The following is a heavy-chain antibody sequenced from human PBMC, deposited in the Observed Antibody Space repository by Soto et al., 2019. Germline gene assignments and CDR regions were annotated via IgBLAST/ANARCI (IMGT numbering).Heavy chain of an antibody. V-gene: IGHV3-23*01. CDR1: GFTFSSYA. D-gene: IGHD6-19*01. CDR3: AKQHSSGWYDRSRYFDY. Sequence: GGSLKISCAASGFTFSSYAMSWVRQAPGKGLEWVSAISGSGGSTYYADSVKGRFTISRDNSKNTLYLQMNSLRAEDTAVYYCAKQHSSGWYDRSRYFDYWGQGTLVTVSS. J-gene: IGHJ4*02. CDR2: ISGSGGST.